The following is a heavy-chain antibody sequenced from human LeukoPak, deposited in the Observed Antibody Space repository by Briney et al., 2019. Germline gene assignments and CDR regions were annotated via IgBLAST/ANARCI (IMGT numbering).Heavy chain of an antibody. J-gene: IGHJ4*02. CDR1: GFTFSSYG. CDR3: AKGPGQQLAG. V-gene: IGHV3-30*18. CDR2: ISYDGSNK. Sequence: GGSLRLSCAASGFTFSSYGMHWVRQAPGEGLEWVAVISYDGSNKYYADSVKGRFTISRDNSKNTLYLQMNSLRAEDTAVYYCAKGPGQQLAGWGQGTLVTVSS. D-gene: IGHD6-13*01.